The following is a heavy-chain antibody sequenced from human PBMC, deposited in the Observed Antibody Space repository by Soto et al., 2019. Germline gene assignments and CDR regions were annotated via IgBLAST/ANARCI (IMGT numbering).Heavy chain of an antibody. CDR1: GFTFKTHA. CDR3: GKDVGDYVPYYYGVDD. CDR2: IAYDGNEK. Sequence: QVQLVESGGGVVQPGTSLRLSCAASGFTFKTHAMHWVRQAPGKGLEWMAVIAYDGNEKFYADSVKGRFTISRDNSKNALSLQINTLRNDDTAVYYCGKDVGDYVPYYYGVDDWGQGTTVTVSS. V-gene: IGHV3-30*18. J-gene: IGHJ6*02. D-gene: IGHD1-26*01.